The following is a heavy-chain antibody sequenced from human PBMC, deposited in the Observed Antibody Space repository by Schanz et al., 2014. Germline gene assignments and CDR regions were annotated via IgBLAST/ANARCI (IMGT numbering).Heavy chain of an antibody. CDR3: ARDLGGGNAFDY. Sequence: QVQLVQSGSEVKKPGASVKVSCKASGYTFTTYGISWVRQAPGQGLEWMGWISGYDDDTKYAPKFQGRVTMTKDTLTNTAYMEVRRLRSDDTAVYYCARDLGGGNAFDYWGQGTLVTVSS. V-gene: IGHV1-18*01. CDR2: ISGYDDDT. J-gene: IGHJ4*02. D-gene: IGHD2-15*01. CDR1: GYTFTTYG.